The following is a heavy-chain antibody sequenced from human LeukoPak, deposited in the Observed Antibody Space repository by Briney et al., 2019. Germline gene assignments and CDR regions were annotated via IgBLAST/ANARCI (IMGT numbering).Heavy chain of an antibody. CDR2: ISSSSSYI. Sequence: GGSLRLSCAASGFTFSSYSMNWVRQAPGKGLEWVSSISSSSSYIYYADSVKGRFTISRDNAKNSLYLQMNSLRAEDTAVYYCARISPPSGLDPGFDYWGQGTLVTVSS. CDR1: GFTFSSYS. D-gene: IGHD2-15*01. J-gene: IGHJ4*02. CDR3: ARISPPSGLDPGFDY. V-gene: IGHV3-21*01.